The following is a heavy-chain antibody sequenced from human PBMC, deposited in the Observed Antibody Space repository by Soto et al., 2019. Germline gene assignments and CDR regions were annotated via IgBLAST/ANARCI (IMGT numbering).Heavy chain of an antibody. Sequence: EVQLVESGGGLVQPGGSLRLSCAASGFTFSSYWMSWVRQAPGKGLEWVANIKQDGSEKYYVDSVKGRFTISRDNAKNSLYLQMNSLRAEDTAVYYCARGGYDFWSSYLGFDYWGQGTLVTVSS. CDR3: ARGGYDFWSSYLGFDY. D-gene: IGHD3-3*01. J-gene: IGHJ4*02. CDR1: GFTFSSYW. V-gene: IGHV3-7*01. CDR2: IKQDGSEK.